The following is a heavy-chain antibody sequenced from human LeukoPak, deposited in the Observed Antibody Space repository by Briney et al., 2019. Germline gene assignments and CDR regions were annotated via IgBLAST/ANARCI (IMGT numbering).Heavy chain of an antibody. CDR2: ISSSGSTI. V-gene: IGHV3-48*03. CDR1: GFTFSSYE. Sequence: GGSLRLSCAASGFTFSSYEMNWVRQAPGKGLEGVSYISSSGSTIYYADSVKGRFTISRDNAKNSLYLQMSSLRAEDTAVYYCASFSGGSSASFEYWGQGTLVTVSS. J-gene: IGHJ4*02. D-gene: IGHD2-15*01. CDR3: ASFSGGSSASFEY.